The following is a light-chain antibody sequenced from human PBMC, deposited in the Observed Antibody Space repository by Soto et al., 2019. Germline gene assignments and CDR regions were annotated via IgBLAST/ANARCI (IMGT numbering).Light chain of an antibody. J-gene: IGLJ3*02. CDR3: SVWDASLNGRV. CDR2: NNN. CDR1: SSNIGRNT. V-gene: IGLV1-44*01. Sequence: QSVMTQPPSASGTPGQRVTISCSGSSSNIGRNTVNWYQQFPGTAPNLLIYNNNDRPSGVPDRFSGSKYGTSASLAISGLRSEDEADYYCSVWDASLNGRVFGGGTKLTVL.